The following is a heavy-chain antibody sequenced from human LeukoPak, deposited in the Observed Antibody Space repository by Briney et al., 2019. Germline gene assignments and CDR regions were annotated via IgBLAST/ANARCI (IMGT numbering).Heavy chain of an antibody. J-gene: IGHJ6*03. CDR1: GFTFSSYA. V-gene: IGHV3-30*01. D-gene: IGHD2-2*01. CDR3: ARGGPAAIRYMDV. Sequence: GGSLRLSCAASGFTFSSYAMHWVRQAPGKGLEWVAVISYDGSNKYYADSVKGRFTISRGNSKNTLYLQMNSLRAEDTAVYYCARGGPAAIRYMDVWGKGTTVTVSS. CDR2: ISYDGSNK.